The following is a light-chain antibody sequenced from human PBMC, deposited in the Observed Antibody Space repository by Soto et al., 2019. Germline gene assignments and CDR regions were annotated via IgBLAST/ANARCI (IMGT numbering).Light chain of an antibody. CDR3: QQRSNSLT. Sequence: EIVLTQSPATLSLSPGERATLSCRASQSVSSYLGWYQQKPGQAPRLLIYDASNRATGIPARFSGSGSGTDFTLTISSLEPEDFAVYYCQQRSNSLTFAGGTKVEIK. CDR1: QSVSSY. V-gene: IGKV3-11*01. CDR2: DAS. J-gene: IGKJ4*01.